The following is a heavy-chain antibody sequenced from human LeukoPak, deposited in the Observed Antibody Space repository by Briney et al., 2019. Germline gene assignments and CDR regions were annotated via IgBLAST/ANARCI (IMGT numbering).Heavy chain of an antibody. CDR3: ARDKGSYGDYFNY. CDR2: ISYEGSNK. D-gene: IGHD4-17*01. J-gene: IGHJ4*02. Sequence: GRSLRLSCATSEFTFSSYAMNWVRQAPGKGLEWVAFISYEGSNKYYADSVKGRFTISRDNSKNTVYLEMNSLRAEDTAVYYCARDKGSYGDYFNYWGQGTLVTVSS. V-gene: IGHV3-30*04. CDR1: EFTFSSYA.